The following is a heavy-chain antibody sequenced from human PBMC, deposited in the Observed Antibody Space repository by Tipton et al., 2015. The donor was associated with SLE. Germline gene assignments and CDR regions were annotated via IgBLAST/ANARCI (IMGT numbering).Heavy chain of an antibody. V-gene: IGHV4-39*07. CDR2: IYYSGST. D-gene: IGHD2-21*01. J-gene: IGHJ3*02. CDR3: ARAPYNAFDI. Sequence: LRLSCTVSGGSISSSSYYWGWIRQPPGKGLEWIGSIYYSGSTYYNPSLKSRVTISVDTSKNQFSLKLSSVTAADTAVYYCARAPYNAFDIWGQGTMVTVSS. CDR1: GGSISSSSYY.